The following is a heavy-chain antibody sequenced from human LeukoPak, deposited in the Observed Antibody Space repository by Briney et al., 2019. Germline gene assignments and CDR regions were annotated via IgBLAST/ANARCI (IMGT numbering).Heavy chain of an antibody. CDR1: GGSISSGGYY. CDR2: IYYSGST. Sequence: SQALSLTCTVSGGSISSGGYYWSWIRQHPGKGLEWIGYIYYSGSTYYNPSLKSRVTISVDTSKNQFSLKLSSVTAADTAVYYCARAGGFFSPFGYWGQGTLVTVSS. D-gene: IGHD3-16*01. V-gene: IGHV4-31*03. J-gene: IGHJ4*02. CDR3: ARAGGFFSPFGY.